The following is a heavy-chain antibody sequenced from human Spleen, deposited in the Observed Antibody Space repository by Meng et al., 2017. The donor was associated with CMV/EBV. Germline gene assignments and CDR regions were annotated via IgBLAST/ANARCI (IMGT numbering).Heavy chain of an antibody. V-gene: IGHV3-30-3*01. J-gene: IGHJ6*02. Sequence: LSCVASLSTFNVYAMFWVRQAPGKGLEWVALMSNDGSNQYYADSVKGRFTMSRDRSKNTLFLQMNSLRLADTGLYYCVSRRLHLDVWGLGTTVTVSS. CDR2: MSNDGSNQ. CDR3: VSRRLHLDV. CDR1: LSTFNVYA.